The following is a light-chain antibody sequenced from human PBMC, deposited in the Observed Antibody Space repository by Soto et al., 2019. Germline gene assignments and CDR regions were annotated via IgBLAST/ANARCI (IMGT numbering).Light chain of an antibody. CDR3: HQYDDWPPVT. Sequence: EIVLTQSPGTLSLSPGERATLSRRASQSVSSSYLAWYQQKPGQAPRLLIYDASTRATGIPARFSGFGSGTEFTLTISSLQSEDFAVYYCHQYDDWPPVTFGGGTRWIS. CDR2: DAS. J-gene: IGKJ4*01. V-gene: IGKV3-15*01. CDR1: QSVSSSY.